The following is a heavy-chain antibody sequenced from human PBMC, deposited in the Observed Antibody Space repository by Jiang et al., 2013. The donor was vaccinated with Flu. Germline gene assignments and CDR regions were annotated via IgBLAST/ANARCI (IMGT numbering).Heavy chain of an antibody. Sequence: KGSGYSFTSYWIGWVRQMPGKGLEWMGIIYPGDSDTRYSPSFQGQVTISADKSISTAYLQWSSLKASDTAMYYCARHRVAGSSYYYYYGMDVWGQGTTVTVSS. J-gene: IGHJ6*02. V-gene: IGHV5-51*01. CDR1: GYSFTSYW. CDR2: IYPGDSDT. CDR3: ARHRVAGSSYYYYYGMDV. D-gene: IGHD6-19*01.